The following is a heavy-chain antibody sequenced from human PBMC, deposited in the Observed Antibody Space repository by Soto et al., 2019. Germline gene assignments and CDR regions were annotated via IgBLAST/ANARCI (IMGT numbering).Heavy chain of an antibody. J-gene: IGHJ4*02. Sequence: QVQLQESGPGLVKPSGTLSLTCGVSGGSINTGYWWCWFRRAPGKALEWIGEVHHSGTTNYIQSRKTRITMSVDKSGHQVALNLTSVAAADTAVYFWATGFSHRCVYWGQGILVTVSS. V-gene: IGHV4-4*02. CDR3: ATGFSHRCVY. CDR1: GGSINTGYW. CDR2: VHHSGTT.